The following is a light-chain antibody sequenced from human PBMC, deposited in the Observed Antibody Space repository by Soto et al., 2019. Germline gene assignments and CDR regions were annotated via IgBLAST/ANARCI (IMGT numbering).Light chain of an antibody. V-gene: IGKV1-5*01. CDR1: QSISSW. CDR2: DAS. CDR3: QQYNYYRT. Sequence: DIQMTQSPSTLSGSVGDRVTSTFRASQSISSWLAWFQQKPGKAPKLLIYDASTLESGVPSRFSGSGSGTEFTLTISSLQPDDFATYYCQQYNYYRTFGQGTKVDIK. J-gene: IGKJ1*01.